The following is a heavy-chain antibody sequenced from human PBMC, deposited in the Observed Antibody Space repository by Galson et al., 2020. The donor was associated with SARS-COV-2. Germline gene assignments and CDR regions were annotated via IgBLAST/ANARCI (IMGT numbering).Heavy chain of an antibody. CDR2: IRHDGGKE. CDR3: AKEEGGYDDDLRYYGMDV. Sequence: GESLKISCAASGFTFSDFGMHWVRQAPGKGLEWVALIRHDGGKEGHADSVEGRCTISRDNSKNTLFLHMSSVRGDDTAVYYCAKEEGGYDDDLRYYGMDVWGQGTTVTVSS. V-gene: IGHV3-30*02. CDR1: GFTFSDFG. D-gene: IGHD5-12*01. J-gene: IGHJ6*02.